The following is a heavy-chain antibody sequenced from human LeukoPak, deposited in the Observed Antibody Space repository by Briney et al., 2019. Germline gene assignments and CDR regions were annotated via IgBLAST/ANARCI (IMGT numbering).Heavy chain of an antibody. J-gene: IGHJ5*02. CDR3: ARASGGIYDP. Sequence: GGSLRLSCAASGFTFSDYYMSWIRHAPGKGLEWVSYISSSSSYTNHADSVKGRFTISRDNAKNSLYLQMNSLRAEDTAVYYCARASGGIYDPWGQGTLVTVSS. CDR1: GFTFSDYY. V-gene: IGHV3-11*06. D-gene: IGHD2-15*01. CDR2: ISSSSSYT.